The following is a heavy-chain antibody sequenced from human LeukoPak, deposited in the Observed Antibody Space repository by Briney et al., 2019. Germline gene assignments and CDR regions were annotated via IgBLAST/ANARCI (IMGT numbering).Heavy chain of an antibody. D-gene: IGHD2-2*02. CDR1: GFTFNIYA. Sequence: PGGSLRLSCAASGFTFNIYAMTWVRQAPGKGLEWVSAISNTGGSTYYADSVNGRFTISRDNSKNMVYLQMNSLRAEDTAVYYCAARDCSSSSCYRFDYWGQGTLITVSS. CDR2: ISNTGGST. V-gene: IGHV3-23*01. J-gene: IGHJ4*02. CDR3: AARDCSSSSCYRFDY.